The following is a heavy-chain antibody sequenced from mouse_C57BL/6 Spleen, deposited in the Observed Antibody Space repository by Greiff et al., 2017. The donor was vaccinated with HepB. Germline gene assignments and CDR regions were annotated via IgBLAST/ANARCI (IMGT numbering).Heavy chain of an antibody. J-gene: IGHJ4*01. CDR2: INYDGSST. CDR3: AREGAGTCAIDS. D-gene: IGHD4-1*01. CDR1: GFTFSDYY. Sequence: EVQLVESEGGLVQPGSSMKLSCTASGFTFSDYYMAWVRQVPEKGLEWVANINYDGSSTYYLDSLKSRFIISRDNAKNILYLQMSSLKSEDTATHISAREGAGTCAIDSWGQETSLTLSS. V-gene: IGHV5-16*01.